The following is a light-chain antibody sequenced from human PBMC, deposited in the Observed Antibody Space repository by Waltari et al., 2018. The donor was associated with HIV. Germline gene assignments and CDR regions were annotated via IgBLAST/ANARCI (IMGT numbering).Light chain of an antibody. J-gene: IGLJ1*01. CDR2: DVS. CDR3: SSYTNSDTRV. CDR1: SSDIGRYKF. V-gene: IGLV2-14*03. Sequence: QSALTQPASVSGSPGQSITISCTGTSSDIGRYKFVSWYQQHPGKAPKLMIYDVSNRAPGVSNRFSGSKSGDTASLNISGLQAEDEADYYCSSYTNSDTRVFGTGTKVTVL.